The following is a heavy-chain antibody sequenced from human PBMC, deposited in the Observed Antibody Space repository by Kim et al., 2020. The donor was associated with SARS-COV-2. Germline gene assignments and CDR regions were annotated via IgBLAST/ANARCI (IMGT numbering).Heavy chain of an antibody. Sequence: SETLSLTCTVSGGSISSSSYYWGWIRQPPGKGLEWIGSIYYSGSTYYNPSLKSRVTISVDTSKNQFSLKLSSVTAADTAVYYCARGPQWRIYYYYGMDV. V-gene: IGHV4-39*07. CDR1: GGSISSSSYY. D-gene: IGHD6-19*01. J-gene: IGHJ6*01. CDR3: ARGPQWRIYYYYGMDV. CDR2: IYYSGST.